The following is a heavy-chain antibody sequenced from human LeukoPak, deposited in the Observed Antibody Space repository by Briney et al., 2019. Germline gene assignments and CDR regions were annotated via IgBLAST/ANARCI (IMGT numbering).Heavy chain of an antibody. V-gene: IGHV4-30-2*01. D-gene: IGHD6-13*01. CDR2: NYHSGRT. J-gene: IGHJ5*02. CDR1: GGSISSGGYS. CDR3: ARVVHSRTDWFDT. Sequence: SETLSLTCAVSGGSISSGGYSWSWIRQPPGKGLEWIGYNYHSGRTYYNPSLKSRVTISVDRSKNQFSLKLSSVTAADTAVYYCARVVHSRTDWFDTWGQGTLVTVSS.